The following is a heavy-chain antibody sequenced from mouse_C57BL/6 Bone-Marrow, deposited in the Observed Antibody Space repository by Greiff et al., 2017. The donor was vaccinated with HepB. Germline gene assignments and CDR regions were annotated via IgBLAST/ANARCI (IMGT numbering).Heavy chain of an antibody. CDR3: ARDLFYYYGSTPFAY. Sequence: EVQGVESGGGLVKPGGSLKLSCAASGFTFSSYAMSWVRQTPEKRLEWVATISDGGSYTYYPDNVKGRFTISRDNAKNNLYLQMSHLKSEDTAMYYCARDLFYYYGSTPFAYWGQGTLVTVSA. J-gene: IGHJ3*01. CDR1: GFTFSSYA. D-gene: IGHD1-1*01. V-gene: IGHV5-4*01. CDR2: ISDGGSYT.